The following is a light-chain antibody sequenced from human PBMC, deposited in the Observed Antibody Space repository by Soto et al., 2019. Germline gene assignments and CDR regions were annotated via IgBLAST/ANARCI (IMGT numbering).Light chain of an antibody. CDR2: EVN. CDR3: SSYAGSSNV. J-gene: IGLJ1*01. V-gene: IGLV2-8*01. Sequence: QSVMTQPPSASGSPGQSVAISCTVISSVVGGYSYVAWYQQHPGKAPKLMIYEVNTRPTGVPDRFSGSKSGNTASLTVSGLQADDEADYYCSSYAGSSNVFGTGTKVTVL. CDR1: SSVVGGYSY.